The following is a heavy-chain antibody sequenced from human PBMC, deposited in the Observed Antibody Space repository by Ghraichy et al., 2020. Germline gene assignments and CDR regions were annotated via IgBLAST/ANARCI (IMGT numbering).Heavy chain of an antibody. D-gene: IGHD2-15*01. V-gene: IGHV1-18*01. Sequence: ASVKVSCKAAGYEFTSFGISWVRQAPGQGLEWMGWVSAYNGDRNYAQKLQGRLTMTTDISTSTAYMELRSLTSDDTAIYYCTRDLGNAPGSFFDYWGQGFVVTVSS. CDR1: GYEFTSFG. J-gene: IGHJ4*02. CDR2: VSAYNGDR. CDR3: TRDLGNAPGSFFDY.